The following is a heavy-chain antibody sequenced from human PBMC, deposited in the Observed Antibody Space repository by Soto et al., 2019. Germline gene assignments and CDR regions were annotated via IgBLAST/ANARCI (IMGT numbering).Heavy chain of an antibody. Sequence: LSLTCTVSGGSISSYYWSWIRQPPGKGLEWIGYIYYSGSTNYNPSLKSRVTISVDTSKNQFSLKLSSVTAADTAVYYCARTKTRYSYGSVYFDYWGQGTLVTVSS. CDR3: ARTKTRYSYGSVYFDY. V-gene: IGHV4-59*08. CDR1: GGSISSYY. J-gene: IGHJ4*02. D-gene: IGHD5-18*01. CDR2: IYYSGST.